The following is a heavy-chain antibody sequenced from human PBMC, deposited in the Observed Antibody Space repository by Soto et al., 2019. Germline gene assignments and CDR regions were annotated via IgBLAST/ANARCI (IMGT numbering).Heavy chain of an antibody. CDR2: TYYRSKWYN. V-gene: IGHV6-1*01. J-gene: IGHJ6*02. CDR3: ARAHYYYDSSGYYSPRYYYYGMDV. Sequence: SQTLSLTCAISGDSVSSNSAAWNWIRQSPSRGLEWLGRTYYRSKWYNDYAVSVKSRITINPDTSENQFSLQLNSVTPEDTAVYYCARAHYYYDSSGYYSPRYYYYGMDVWGQGTTVTVSS. D-gene: IGHD3-22*01. CDR1: GDSVSSNSAA.